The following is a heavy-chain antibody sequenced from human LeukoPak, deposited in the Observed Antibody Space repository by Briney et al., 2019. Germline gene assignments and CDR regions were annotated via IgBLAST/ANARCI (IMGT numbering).Heavy chain of an antibody. CDR2: IKQDGSEK. V-gene: IGHV3-7*01. J-gene: IGHJ5*02. CDR3: ARDLASTEQWLVRGPGWFDP. CDR1: GFTFSSYW. Sequence: GGSLRLSCAASGFTFSSYWMSWVRQAPGKGLEWVANIKQDGSEKYYVDSVKGRFTISRDNAKNSLYLQMNSLRAEDTAVYYCARDLASTEQWLVRGPGWFDPWGQGTLVTVSS. D-gene: IGHD6-19*01.